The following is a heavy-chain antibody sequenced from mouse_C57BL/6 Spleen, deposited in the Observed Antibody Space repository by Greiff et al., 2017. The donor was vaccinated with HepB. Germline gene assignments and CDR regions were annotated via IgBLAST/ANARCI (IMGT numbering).Heavy chain of an antibody. D-gene: IGHD2-2*01. CDR3: ARDIGWSYFDY. V-gene: IGHV5-4*01. CDR1: GFTFSSYA. CDR2: ISDGGSYT. Sequence: EVKLVESGGGLVKPGGSLKLSCAASGFTFSSYAMSWVRQTPEKRLEWVATISDGGSYTYYPDNVKGRFTISRDKAKNNLYLQMSQLKSEDTALYYCARDIGWSYFDYWGQGTTLTVSS. J-gene: IGHJ2*01.